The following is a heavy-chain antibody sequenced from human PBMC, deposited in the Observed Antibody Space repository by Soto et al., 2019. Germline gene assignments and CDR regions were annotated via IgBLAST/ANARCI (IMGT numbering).Heavy chain of an antibody. CDR2: TYYRSKWYN. D-gene: IGHD6-19*01. J-gene: IGHJ5*02. CDR3: ALSSGWGWFDP. CDR1: GDSVSSNSAA. V-gene: IGHV6-1*01. Sequence: QVQLQQSGPGLVKPSQTLSLTCAISGDSVSSNSAAWNWIRQSTSISLEWLARTYYRSKWYNDYAVSVKSRITINPDTSKNQSSLQRNSVTPADTAVYYCALSSGWGWFDPWGQGTLVTVSS.